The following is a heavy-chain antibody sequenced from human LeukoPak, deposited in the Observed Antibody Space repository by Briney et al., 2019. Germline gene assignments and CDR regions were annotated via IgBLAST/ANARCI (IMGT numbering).Heavy chain of an antibody. Sequence: PSETLSLTCTVSGGSISSYYWGWIRQPPGKGLEWIGSIYYSGSTYYNPSLKSRVTISVDTSKNQFSLKLSSVTAADTAVYYCARGIDDILTGYYDYWGQGTLVTVSS. CDR1: GGSISSYY. CDR3: ARGIDDILTGYYDY. CDR2: IYYSGST. V-gene: IGHV4-39*07. J-gene: IGHJ4*02. D-gene: IGHD3-9*01.